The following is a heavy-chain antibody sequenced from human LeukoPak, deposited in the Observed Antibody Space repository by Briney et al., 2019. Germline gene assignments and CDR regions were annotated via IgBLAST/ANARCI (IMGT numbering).Heavy chain of an antibody. CDR2: IIPILGIA. CDR1: GDNFSSYA. J-gene: IGHJ6*02. Sequence: SVKVYCKASGDNFSSYAHRRVRQAPGQGLEWMGRIIPILGIANYAQKFQGRVTITADKSTSTAYMELSSLRSEDTAVYYCARVGLYGMDVWGQGTTVTVSS. V-gene: IGHV1-69*04. CDR3: ARVGLYGMDV.